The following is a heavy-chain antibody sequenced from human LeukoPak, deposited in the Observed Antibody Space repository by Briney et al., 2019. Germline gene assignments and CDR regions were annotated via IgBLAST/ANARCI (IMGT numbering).Heavy chain of an antibody. CDR2: IIPILGIA. Sequence: SVKVSCKVSGYTLTELSMHWVRQAPGKALEWMGRIIPILGIANYAQKFQGRVAITADKSTSTAYMELSSLRSEDTAVYYYARDGAPYCSSTSCYPDGFDPWGQGTLVTVSS. D-gene: IGHD2-2*01. CDR1: GYTLTELS. V-gene: IGHV1-69*04. CDR3: ARDGAPYCSSTSCYPDGFDP. J-gene: IGHJ5*02.